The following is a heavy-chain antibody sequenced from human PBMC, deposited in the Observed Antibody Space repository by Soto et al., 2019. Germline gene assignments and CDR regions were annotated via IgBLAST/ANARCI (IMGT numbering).Heavy chain of an antibody. CDR3: ARQPLGSSGDY. J-gene: IGHJ4*02. V-gene: IGHV5-51*01. D-gene: IGHD6-19*01. Sequence: GESLKISCKGSGYSFTNYWIGWVRQMPGKGLEWMGMIYPGDSDTRYSPSFQGQVTISVDKSISTAYLQWSSLKASDIAMYYCARQPLGSSGDYWGQGTLVTVSS. CDR2: IYPGDSDT. CDR1: GYSFTNYW.